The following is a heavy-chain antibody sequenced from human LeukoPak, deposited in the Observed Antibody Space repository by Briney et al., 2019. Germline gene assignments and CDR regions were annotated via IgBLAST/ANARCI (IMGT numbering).Heavy chain of an antibody. CDR2: MNPNSGVT. Sequence: ASVKVSCKASGYTFTAYYIHWVRQAPGQGLEWMGWMNPNSGVTHYAQTFQGRVTMTRDTSINTASMELSRLTSDDTAVYYCARDKREGDPPGYWGQGTLVTVSS. CDR3: ARDKREGDPPGY. CDR1: GYTFTAYY. V-gene: IGHV1-2*02. D-gene: IGHD3-10*01. J-gene: IGHJ4*02.